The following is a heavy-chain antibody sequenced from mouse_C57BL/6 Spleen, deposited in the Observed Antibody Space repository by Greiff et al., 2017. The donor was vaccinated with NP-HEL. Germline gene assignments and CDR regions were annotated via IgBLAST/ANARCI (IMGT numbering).Heavy chain of an antibody. J-gene: IGHJ3*01. CDR3: ARPGRGPWFAY. V-gene: IGHV5-17*01. D-gene: IGHD4-1*01. CDR1: GFTFSDYG. Sequence: EVMLVESGGGLVKPGGSLKLSCAASGFTFSDYGMHWVRQAPEKGLEWVAYISSGSSTIYYADTVKGRFTISRDIAKNTLFLQMTSLRSEDTAMYYCARPGRGPWFAYWGQGTLVTVSA. CDR2: ISSGSSTI.